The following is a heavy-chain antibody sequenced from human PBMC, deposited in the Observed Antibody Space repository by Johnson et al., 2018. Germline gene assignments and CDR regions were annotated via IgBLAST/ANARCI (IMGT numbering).Heavy chain of an antibody. Sequence: QVQLQESGGGLVQPGGSLRLSCAASGFTFSSYGMHWVRQAPGKGLEWVAVISYDGSNKYYADSVKGRFTISRDNSKNTLYLQMNSLRAEDTAVYYCAKGMGVASEYYYYYHMDVWGKGTTVTVSS. J-gene: IGHJ6*03. D-gene: IGHD5-12*01. CDR2: ISYDGSNK. CDR1: GFTFSSYG. CDR3: AKGMGVASEYYYYYHMDV. V-gene: IGHV3-30*18.